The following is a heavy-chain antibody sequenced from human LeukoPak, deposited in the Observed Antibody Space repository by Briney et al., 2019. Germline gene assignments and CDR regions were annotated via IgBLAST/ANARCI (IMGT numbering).Heavy chain of an antibody. D-gene: IGHD3-16*01. CDR1: GLTFSNYW. CDR3: ARDGFGTGSN. CDR2: IKQDGSEK. J-gene: IGHJ4*02. Sequence: GGSLRLSCAASGLTFSNYWMDWVRQAPGKGLEWVANIKQDGSEKNYVDSVRGRFIISRDNAKNSLYLQMNTLRADDTAVYYCARDGFGTGSNWGQGTLVTVSS. V-gene: IGHV3-7*03.